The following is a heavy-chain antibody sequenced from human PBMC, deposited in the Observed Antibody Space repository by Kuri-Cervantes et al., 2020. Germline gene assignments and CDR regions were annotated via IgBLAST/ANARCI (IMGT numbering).Heavy chain of an antibody. CDR1: GFTFSSYA. D-gene: IGHD3-10*01. V-gene: IGHV3-30-3*01. J-gene: IGHJ4*02. CDR2: ISYDGSNK. CDR3: ARGKVWFGELYFDY. Sequence: GESLKISCAASGFTFSSYAMHWVRQAPGKGLEWVAVISYDGSNKYYADSVKGRFTISRDNSKNTLYLQMNSLRAEDTAVYYCARGKVWFGELYFDYWDQGTLVTVSS.